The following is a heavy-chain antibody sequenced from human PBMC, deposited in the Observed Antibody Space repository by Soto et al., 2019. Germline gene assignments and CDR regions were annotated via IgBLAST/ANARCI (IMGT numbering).Heavy chain of an antibody. D-gene: IGHD1-1*01. Sequence: VKVSCKASGYTFTSYGISWVRQAPGQGLEWVGWNSAYNGNTNYAQKLQGRVTMTTDTSTSTAYMELRSLRSDDTAVYYCARGASGTNYYYGMDVWGQGTTVTVSS. CDR3: ARGASGTNYYYGMDV. V-gene: IGHV1-18*01. J-gene: IGHJ6*02. CDR1: GYTFTSYG. CDR2: NSAYNGNT.